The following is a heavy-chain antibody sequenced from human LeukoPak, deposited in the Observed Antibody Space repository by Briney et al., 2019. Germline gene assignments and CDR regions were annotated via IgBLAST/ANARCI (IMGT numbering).Heavy chain of an antibody. J-gene: IGHJ4*02. V-gene: IGHV3-48*01. CDR1: GFTFSTYN. D-gene: IGHD2-2*01. CDR3: AGLYCSSTSCNGDSDY. Sequence: PGGSLRLSCAASGFTFSTYNMNWVRQAPGKGLEWVSYISSSSGTIYYADSVKGRFTISRDNAKNSLYLQMNSLRAEDTSVYYCAGLYCSSTSCNGDSDYWGQGTLVTVSS. CDR2: ISSSSGTI.